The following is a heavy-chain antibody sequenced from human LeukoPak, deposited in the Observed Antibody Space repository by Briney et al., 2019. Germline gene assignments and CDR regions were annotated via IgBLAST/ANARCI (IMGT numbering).Heavy chain of an antibody. V-gene: IGHV3-30*18. Sequence: GGSLRLYCVASGFTFSSYGMHWVRQAPGKGLEWVAVISYDGSNNYYADSVKGRFTISRDNSENTLYLQMNSLRAEDTAVYYCAKGYSRSWYYFDYWGQGTLVTVSS. CDR3: AKGYSRSWYYFDY. CDR1: GFTFSSYG. CDR2: ISYDGSNN. D-gene: IGHD6-13*01. J-gene: IGHJ4*02.